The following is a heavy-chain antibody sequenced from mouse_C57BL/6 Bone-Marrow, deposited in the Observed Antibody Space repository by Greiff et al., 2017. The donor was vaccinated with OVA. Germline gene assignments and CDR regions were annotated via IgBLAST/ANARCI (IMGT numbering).Heavy chain of an antibody. D-gene: IGHD1-1*01. V-gene: IGHV1-19*01. CDR3: AYYYGSSYVLYYAMDY. CDR2: INPYNGGT. Sequence: EVQLQQSGPVLVQPGASVKLSCTASGYTFTDYYMNWVRQTHGKSLEWIGVINPYNGGTSSNQKFKGKATLTVDKSSSTAYMERNSLTSEDTAVYYCAYYYGSSYVLYYAMDYWGQGTSVTVSS. CDR1: GYTFTDYY. J-gene: IGHJ4*01.